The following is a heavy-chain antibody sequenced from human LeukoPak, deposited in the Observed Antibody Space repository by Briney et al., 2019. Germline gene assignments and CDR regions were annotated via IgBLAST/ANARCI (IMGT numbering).Heavy chain of an antibody. CDR2: ISSSGSTI. V-gene: IGHV3-48*03. D-gene: IGHD2-2*01. Sequence: PGGSLRLSCAASGFTFSSYEMNWVRQAPGKGLEWVSYISSSGSTIYYADSVKGRFTISRDNAKNLVYLQMNSLRAEDSAVYYCARRCSSTSCLQYWGQGTLVTVSS. CDR3: ARRCSSTSCLQY. J-gene: IGHJ4*02. CDR1: GFTFSSYE.